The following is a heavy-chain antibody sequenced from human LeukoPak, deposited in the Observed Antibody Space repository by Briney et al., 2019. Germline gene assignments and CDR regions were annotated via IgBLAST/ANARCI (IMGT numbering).Heavy chain of an antibody. Sequence: ASVKVSCKASGYTFTSYAMNWVRQAPGQGLEWMGGIIPIFGTANYAQKFQGRVTITADESTSTAYMELSSLRSEDTAVYYCASSATYYYDSSGYPRAHSLEYFQHWGQGTLVTVSS. V-gene: IGHV1-69*13. CDR1: GYTFTSYA. CDR2: IIPIFGTA. D-gene: IGHD3-22*01. CDR3: ASSATYYYDSSGYPRAHSLEYFQH. J-gene: IGHJ1*01.